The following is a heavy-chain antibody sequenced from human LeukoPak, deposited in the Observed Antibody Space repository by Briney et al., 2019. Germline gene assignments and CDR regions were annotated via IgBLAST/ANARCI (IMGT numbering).Heavy chain of an antibody. J-gene: IGHJ4*02. Sequence: GGSLRLSCAASGFTFSSYSMNWVRQAPGKGLEWVSSISSSRSYIYYADSVKGRFTISRDNAKNSLYLQMNSLRAEDTAVYYCARDPRAYYYGSGSYEPSDYWGQGTLVTVSS. D-gene: IGHD3-10*01. CDR2: ISSSRSYI. CDR1: GFTFSSYS. CDR3: ARDPRAYYYGSGSYEPSDY. V-gene: IGHV3-21*01.